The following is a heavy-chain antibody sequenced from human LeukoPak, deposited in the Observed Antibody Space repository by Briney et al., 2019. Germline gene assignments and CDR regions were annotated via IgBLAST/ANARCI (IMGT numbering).Heavy chain of an antibody. D-gene: IGHD5-12*01. CDR3: ARVNGGYEKTYYLDY. CDR2: ISAYNGKT. J-gene: IGHJ4*02. V-gene: IGHV1-18*01. Sequence: ASVKVSCKASGYTFTSYGIIWLRQSPGQGLEWMGWISAYNGKTNYAQKLQGRVTMTTDTSTTTAYFELRRLLCADATLQCCARVNGGYEKTYYLDYWGQGTMVTVSS. CDR1: GYTFTSYG.